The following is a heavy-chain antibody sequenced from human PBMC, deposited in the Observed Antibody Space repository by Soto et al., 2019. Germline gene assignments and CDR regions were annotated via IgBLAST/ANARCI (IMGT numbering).Heavy chain of an antibody. J-gene: IGHJ4*02. CDR2: ISGSGVTT. CDR3: ARGGVY. V-gene: IGHV3-48*03. CDR1: GLTFSSHE. D-gene: IGHD2-8*01. Sequence: LRLSCAASGLTFSSHEMNWVRQAPGKGLEWISYISGSGVTTYYADSVRGRFIVSRDNAQESLFLQMNSLRVEDTAIYYCARGGVYWGQGTLVTVSS.